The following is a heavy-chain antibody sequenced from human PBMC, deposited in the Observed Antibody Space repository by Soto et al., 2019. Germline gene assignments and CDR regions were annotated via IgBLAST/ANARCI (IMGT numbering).Heavy chain of an antibody. CDR1: GGSISSYY. Sequence: ETLSLTCTVSGGSISSYYWSWIRQPPGKGLEWIGYIYYSGSTNYNPSLKSRVTISVDTSKNQFSLKLSSVTAADTAVYYCARRYGSAFDIWGQGTMVTVSS. J-gene: IGHJ3*02. CDR2: IYYSGST. V-gene: IGHV4-59*01. CDR3: ARRYGSAFDI. D-gene: IGHD3-10*01.